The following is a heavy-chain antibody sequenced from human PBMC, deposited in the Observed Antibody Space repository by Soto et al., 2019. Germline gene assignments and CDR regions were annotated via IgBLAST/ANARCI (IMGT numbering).Heavy chain of an antibody. CDR1: GGSISSYY. V-gene: IGHV4-59*12. D-gene: IGHD2-2*01. CDR2: IYYSGST. CDR3: ARDHCSSTSCYAGNWFDP. J-gene: IGHJ5*02. Sequence: QVQLQESGPGLVKPSETLSLTCTVSGGSISSYYWSWIRQPPGKGLEWIGYIYYSGSTNYNPSLKSRVTISVYTSKNQFSLKLSSVTAADTALYYCARDHCSSTSCYAGNWFDPWGQGTLVTVSS.